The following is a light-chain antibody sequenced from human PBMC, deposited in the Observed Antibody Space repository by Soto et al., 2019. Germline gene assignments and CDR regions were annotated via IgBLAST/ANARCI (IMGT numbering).Light chain of an antibody. V-gene: IGKV1-5*01. CDR2: DAS. J-gene: IGKJ2*01. Sequence: DIQMTQSPSTLSASVGDRVTITCRASQSISSWLAWYQQQPGKAPKLLIYDASNLQSGVPSRFSGSGSGSKFTLTISGLQPDDFATYYCQQYNSYSGYTFGQGTKLEIK. CDR3: QQYNSYSGYT. CDR1: QSISSW.